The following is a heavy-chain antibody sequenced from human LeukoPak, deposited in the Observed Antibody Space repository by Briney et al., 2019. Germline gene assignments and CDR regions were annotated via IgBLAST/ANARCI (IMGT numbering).Heavy chain of an antibody. CDR2: IYYSGST. J-gene: IGHJ2*01. CDR1: GDSMNSYY. CDR3: ATNTCNKNWFFDL. Sequence: SETLSLTCTVSGDSMNSYYWXWXXXPPGXGLEWIGYIYYSGSTNHNPPLKSRVTISLDTSKNQFSLKLTSVTAADTAVYYCATNTCNKNWFFDLWGRGTLVTVSS. D-gene: IGHD2-2*02. V-gene: IGHV4-59*01.